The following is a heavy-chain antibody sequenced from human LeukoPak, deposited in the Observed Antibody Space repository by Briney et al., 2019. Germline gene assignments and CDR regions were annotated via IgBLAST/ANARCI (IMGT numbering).Heavy chain of an antibody. CDR1: GYSISSGYY. CDR3: ARAGYYYGGSGYYYFDY. J-gene: IGHJ4*02. V-gene: IGHV4-38-2*02. CDR2: IYHSGST. D-gene: IGHD3-22*01. Sequence: SETLSLTCTVPGYSISSGYYWGWIRQPPGKGLEWIGSIYHSGSTNYNPSLKSRVTMLVDTSKNQFSLKLSSVTAADTAVYYCARAGYYYGGSGYYYFDYWGQGTLVTVSS.